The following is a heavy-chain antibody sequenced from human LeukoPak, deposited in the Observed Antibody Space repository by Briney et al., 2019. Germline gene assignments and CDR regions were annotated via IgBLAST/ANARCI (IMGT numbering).Heavy chain of an antibody. D-gene: IGHD2-15*01. J-gene: IGHJ6*03. V-gene: IGHV3-20*04. Sequence: PGGSLRLSCAASGFTFDDYGMSWVRQAPGKGLEWVSGINWNGGSTGYADSVKGRFTISRDNAKNSLYPQMNSLRAEDTALYYCARAVGFYYYMDVWGKGTTVTVSS. CDR2: INWNGGST. CDR1: GFTFDDYG. CDR3: ARAVGFYYYMDV.